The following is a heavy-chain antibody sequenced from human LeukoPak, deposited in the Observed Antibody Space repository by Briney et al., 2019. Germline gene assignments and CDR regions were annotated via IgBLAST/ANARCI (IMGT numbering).Heavy chain of an antibody. CDR1: GGSFSGYY. CDR2: INHSGST. D-gene: IGHD6-19*01. Sequence: PSETLSLTCAVYGGSFSGYYWSWIRQPPGKGLEWIGEINHSGSTNYNPSLKSRVTISVDTSKNQFSLKLSSVTAADTAVYYCARVKSSGWYVDYWGQGTLVTVSS. CDR3: ARVKSSGWYVDY. J-gene: IGHJ4*02. V-gene: IGHV4-34*01.